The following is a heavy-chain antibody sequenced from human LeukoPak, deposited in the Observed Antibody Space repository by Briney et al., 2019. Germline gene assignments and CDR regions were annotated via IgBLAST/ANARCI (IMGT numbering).Heavy chain of an antibody. J-gene: IGHJ5*02. CDR1: GGSISSGDYY. D-gene: IGHD7-27*01. Sequence: PSETLSLTCTVSGGSISSGDYYWSWIRQPPGKGLEWIGYIYYSGSTYCNPSLKSRVTISVDTSKNQFSLKLSSVTAADTAVYYCARVMGTSWFDPWGQGTPVTVSS. CDR3: ARVMGTSWFDP. V-gene: IGHV4-30-4*01. CDR2: IYYSGST.